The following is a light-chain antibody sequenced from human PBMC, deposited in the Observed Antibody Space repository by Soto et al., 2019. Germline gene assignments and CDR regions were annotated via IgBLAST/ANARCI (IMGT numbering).Light chain of an antibody. J-gene: IGKJ1*01. CDR3: QQYYIYAT. CDR2: RSS. V-gene: IGKV1-5*03. Sequence: DIQMTQSPSTLSASVGDRVTITCRASQTISNYLTWYQQRPGKAPKLLIYRSSILQNGGPSRCSGSGSGTEFTLTISSLQPDDFATYYCQQYYIYATFGQGTRVEI. CDR1: QTISNY.